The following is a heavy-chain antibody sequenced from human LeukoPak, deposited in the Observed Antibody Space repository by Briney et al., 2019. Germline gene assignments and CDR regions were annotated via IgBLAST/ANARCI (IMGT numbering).Heavy chain of an antibody. V-gene: IGHV3-48*04. CDR2: ISSSSSTI. Sequence: GGSLRLSCAASGFTFSSYSMNWVRQAPGKGLEWVSYISSSSSTIYYADSVKGRFTISRDNAMNTLYLQMNSLRAEDSALYYCTRDMQGSRLYLVGSQNDWGQGTLVTVSS. CDR3: TRDMQGSRLYLVGSQND. D-gene: IGHD1-26*01. J-gene: IGHJ4*02. CDR1: GFTFSSYS.